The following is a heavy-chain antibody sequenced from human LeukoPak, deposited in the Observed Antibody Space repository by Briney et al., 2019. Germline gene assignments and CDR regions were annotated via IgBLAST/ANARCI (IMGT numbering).Heavy chain of an antibody. CDR3: VYSGNFRFDY. CDR2: ISDIGTHI. D-gene: IGHD1-26*01. CDR1: GFTFSSYS. V-gene: IGHV3-21*01. Sequence: GGSLRLSCAASGFTFSSYSMNWVRQAPGKGLEWVSSISDIGTHIFYADSVKGRFTISRDNAKNTLYLQMNTLRAEDTAVYYCVYSGNFRFDYWGQGTLVTVSS. J-gene: IGHJ4*02.